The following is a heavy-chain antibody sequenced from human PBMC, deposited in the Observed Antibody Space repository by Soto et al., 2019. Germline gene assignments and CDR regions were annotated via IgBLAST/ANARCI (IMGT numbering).Heavy chain of an antibody. CDR1: GGSFSGYY. J-gene: IGHJ6*02. Sequence: SETLSLTCAVYGGSFSGYYWSWIRQPPGKGLEWIGEINHSGSTNYNPSLKSRVTISVDTSKNQFSLKLSSVTAADTAVYYCARIPRLRYFDWLPRPGSYYYGMDVWGQGTTVTVSS. V-gene: IGHV4-34*01. CDR2: INHSGST. CDR3: ARIPRLRYFDWLPRPGSYYYGMDV. D-gene: IGHD3-9*01.